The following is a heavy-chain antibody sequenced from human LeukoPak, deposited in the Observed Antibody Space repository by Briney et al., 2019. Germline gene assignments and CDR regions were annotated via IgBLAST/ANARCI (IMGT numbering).Heavy chain of an antibody. Sequence: GGSLRLSCAASGFTFSSYAMSWVRQASGKGLEWVSAISGSGGGTYSADSVKGRFTISRDNSKNTLYLQMNSLRAEDTAVSYCASQGIVVVTNYFDYWGQGTLVTVSS. CDR1: GFTFSSYA. V-gene: IGHV3-23*01. CDR2: ISGSGGGT. J-gene: IGHJ4*02. D-gene: IGHD2-21*02. CDR3: ASQGIVVVTNYFDY.